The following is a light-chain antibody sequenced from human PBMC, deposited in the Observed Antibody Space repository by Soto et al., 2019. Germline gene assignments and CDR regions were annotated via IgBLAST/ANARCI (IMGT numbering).Light chain of an antibody. CDR2: EVS. V-gene: IGLV2-8*02. Sequence: QSALTQPPSASRCPGQSVTISCTGTSSDVGGYNYVSWYQQHPGKAPKFMIYEVSKRPSGVPDRFSGSKSGNTASLTVSGLQAEDEDDYYCSSYAGSNNLVFGGGNKLTVL. CDR3: SSYAGSNNLV. CDR1: SSDVGGYNY. J-gene: IGLJ2*01.